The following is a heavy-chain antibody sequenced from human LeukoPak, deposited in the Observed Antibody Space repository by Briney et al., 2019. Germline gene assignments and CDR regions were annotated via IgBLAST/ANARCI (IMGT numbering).Heavy chain of an antibody. CDR1: GFTFSSYA. J-gene: IGHJ4*02. CDR3: ARDGMVRGGLDY. V-gene: IGHV3-30*14. CDR2: ISYDGSNK. D-gene: IGHD3-10*01. Sequence: GGSLRLSCAASGFTFSSYAMHWVRQAPGKGLEWVAVISYDGSNKYYADSVKGRFTISRDNSKNTLYLQMNSLRAEDTAVYYCARDGMVRGGLDYWGQGTLVTVSS.